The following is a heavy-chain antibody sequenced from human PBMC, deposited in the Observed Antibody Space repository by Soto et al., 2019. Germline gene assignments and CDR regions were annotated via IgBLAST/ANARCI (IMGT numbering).Heavy chain of an antibody. CDR3: ARESGDNWTYEVD. CDR2: ISINGNS. D-gene: IGHD1-7*01. V-gene: IGHV4-4*07. Sequence: TSETLSLTCTVSGGSITDYSWSWIRQSAGKGLEWLGRISINGNSHYHPSLRSRVTMSIETSKNQFSLNLRSVTAADTAVYYCARESGDNWTYEVDWGQGTMVTFSS. CDR1: GGSITDYS. J-gene: IGHJ4*02.